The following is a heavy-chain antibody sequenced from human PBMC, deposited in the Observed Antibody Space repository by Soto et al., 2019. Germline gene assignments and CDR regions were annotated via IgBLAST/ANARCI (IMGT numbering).Heavy chain of an antibody. D-gene: IGHD2-2*01. CDR3: ARWFCSSTSCYDWAYYFDY. J-gene: IGHJ4*01. CDR1: GYTFTSYY. CDR2: INPSGGST. Sequence: ASVKVSCKASGYTFTSYYMHWVRQAPGQGLEWMGIINPSGGSTSYAQKFQGRVTMTRDTSTSTVYMELSSLRSEDTAVYYCARWFCSSTSCYDWAYYFDYWGHGTLVTVSS. V-gene: IGHV1-46*01.